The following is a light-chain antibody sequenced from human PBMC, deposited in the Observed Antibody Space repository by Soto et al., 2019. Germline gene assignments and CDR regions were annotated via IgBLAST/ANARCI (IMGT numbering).Light chain of an antibody. CDR1: SSNIGSNY. Sequence: QSVLTQPPSASGTPGQRVTISCSGSSSNIGSNYVYWYQQLPGTAPNLLIYRNNQRPSGVPARFSGSKSGTSASLAISGLRSEDEADYYCAAWDDSLSGHVVFGGGTKVTVL. V-gene: IGLV1-47*01. CDR2: RNN. CDR3: AAWDDSLSGHVV. J-gene: IGLJ2*01.